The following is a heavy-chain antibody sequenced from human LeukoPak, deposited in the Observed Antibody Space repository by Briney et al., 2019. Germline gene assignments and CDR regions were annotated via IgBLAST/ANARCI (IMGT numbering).Heavy chain of an antibody. D-gene: IGHD7-27*01. J-gene: IGHJ4*02. Sequence: GGSLRLSCAASGFTFSTYNMNWIRQAPGKGLEWVSSITTGSTDIYYADSLKGRFTIPRDDAKNSVYLQMHSLRVEDTAVYYCARDLPGVPIDHWGQGILVTVSS. V-gene: IGHV3-21*06. CDR1: GFTFSTYN. CDR2: ITTGSTDI. CDR3: ARDLPGVPIDH.